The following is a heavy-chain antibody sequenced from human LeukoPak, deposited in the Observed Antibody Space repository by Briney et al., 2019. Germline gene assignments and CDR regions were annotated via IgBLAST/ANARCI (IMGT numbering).Heavy chain of an antibody. CDR2: ISWNSGSI. D-gene: IGHD3-22*01. V-gene: IGHV3-9*01. J-gene: IGHJ4*02. Sequence: PGGSLRLSCTVSGFNLNDFAMHWVRQVPGKGLEWVSGISWNSGSIGYADSVKGRFIISRDNAKNSLYLQMSSLTTEDTALYYCAKDPDYYYDSSGSYFANWGQGTLVTVSS. CDR1: GFNLNDFA. CDR3: AKDPDYYYDSSGSYFAN.